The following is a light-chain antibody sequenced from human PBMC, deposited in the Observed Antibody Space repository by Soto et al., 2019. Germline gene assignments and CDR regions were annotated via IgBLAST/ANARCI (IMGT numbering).Light chain of an antibody. CDR1: SSDVGSHDS. CDR3: CSYTGSTTLDV. CDR2: NVN. J-gene: IGLJ1*01. Sequence: QSVLIQPPSVSGSPGQSVTISCTGTSSDVGSHDSVSWYQQHPGTVPKPMIYNVNTQPSWVPDRFTDSKSGNTASMTISGLQAEDEADYQCCSYTGSTTLDVFVTGTKVTVL. V-gene: IGLV2-11*01.